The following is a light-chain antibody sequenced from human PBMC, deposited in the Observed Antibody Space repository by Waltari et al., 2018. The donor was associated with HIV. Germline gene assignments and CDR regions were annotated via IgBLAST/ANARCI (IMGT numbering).Light chain of an antibody. V-gene: IGLV2-23*01. CDR3: SSYTSFSTVL. CDR1: SRDVGTSNL. Sequence: QSALTQPASVSGSPGPSITISCTGTSRDVGTSNLVSWYHHHPGNAPKLMIYEGNKRPSGVSNRFSGSKSGNTASLTISGLQAEDEADYYCSSYTSFSTVLFGGGTKLTVL. J-gene: IGLJ2*01. CDR2: EGN.